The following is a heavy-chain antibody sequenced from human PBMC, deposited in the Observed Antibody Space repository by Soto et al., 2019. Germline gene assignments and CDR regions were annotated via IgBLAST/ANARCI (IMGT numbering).Heavy chain of an antibody. Sequence: PGGSLRLSCAASGFTFSSYAMSWVRQAPGKGLEWVSAISGSGGSTYYADSVKGRFTISRDNSKNTLYLQMNSLRAEDTAVYYCAKDLGSSWSYYYYYYGMDVWGQGTTVTVSS. CDR1: GFTFSSYA. CDR3: AKDLGSSWSYYYYYYGMDV. CDR2: ISGSGGST. V-gene: IGHV3-23*01. D-gene: IGHD6-13*01. J-gene: IGHJ6*02.